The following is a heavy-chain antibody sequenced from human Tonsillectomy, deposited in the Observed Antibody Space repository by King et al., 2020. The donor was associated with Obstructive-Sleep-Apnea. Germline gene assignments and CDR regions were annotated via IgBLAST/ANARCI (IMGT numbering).Heavy chain of an antibody. J-gene: IGHJ4*02. Sequence: VQLVQSGAEVKKPGSSVKVSCKASGGTFSNYAISWVRQAPGQGLEWMGGIIPILGIANNAQRFRGRVTITADKSTSTAYMELSSLRSEDTAVYYCATRVFWSGADYWGQGTLVTVSS. D-gene: IGHD3-3*01. CDR3: ATRVFWSGADY. V-gene: IGHV1-69*09. CDR1: GGTFSNYA. CDR2: IIPILGIA.